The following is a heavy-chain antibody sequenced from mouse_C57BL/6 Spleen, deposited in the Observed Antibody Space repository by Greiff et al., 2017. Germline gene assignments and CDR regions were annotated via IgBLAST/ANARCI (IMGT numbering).Heavy chain of an antibody. J-gene: IGHJ2*01. Sequence: QVQLQQPGAELVKPGASVKMSCKASGYTFTSYWITWVKQRPGQGLEWIGDIYPGSGSTNYNEKFKSKATLTVDTSSSTAYMQLSSLTSEDSAVXYCARRPVIYYDYDPFFFDYWGQGTTLTVSS. V-gene: IGHV1-55*01. CDR3: ARRPVIYYDYDPFFFDY. CDR2: IYPGSGST. D-gene: IGHD2-4*01. CDR1: GYTFTSYW.